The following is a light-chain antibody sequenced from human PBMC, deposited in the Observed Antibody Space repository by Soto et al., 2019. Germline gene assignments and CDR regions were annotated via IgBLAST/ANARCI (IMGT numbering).Light chain of an antibody. V-gene: IGKV1-5*01. J-gene: IGKJ1*01. CDR1: QNVNTW. CDR2: DVS. CDR3: QPYDGY. Sequence: QMTQSPSTLSASVGDRVTITCRASQNVNTWLAWYQQKPGTAPRLLIYDVSTLQSGVPSRFSGSGSGTEFTLTITSLQPDDSAIYYCQPYDGYFGHGTNV.